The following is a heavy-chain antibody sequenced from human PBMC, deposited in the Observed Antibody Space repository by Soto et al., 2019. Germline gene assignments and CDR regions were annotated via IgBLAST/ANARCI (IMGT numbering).Heavy chain of an antibody. Sequence: PGGSLRLSCAASGFTFSSYAMHWVRQAPGKGLEWVAVISYDGSNKYYADSVKGRFTISRDNSKNTLYLQMNSLRAEDTAVYYCARDFTDIVVVVAAHQFDYWGQGTLVTVSS. J-gene: IGHJ4*02. CDR1: GFTFSSYA. V-gene: IGHV3-30-3*01. CDR3: ARDFTDIVVVVAAHQFDY. D-gene: IGHD2-15*01. CDR2: ISYDGSNK.